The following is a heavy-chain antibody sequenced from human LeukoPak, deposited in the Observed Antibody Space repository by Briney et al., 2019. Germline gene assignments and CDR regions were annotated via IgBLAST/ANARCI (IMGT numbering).Heavy chain of an antibody. CDR2: IYYSGST. D-gene: IGHD6-19*01. CDR1: GGSISSSSYY. J-gene: IGHJ5*02. V-gene: IGHV4-39*01. CDR3: ARLEVIRGIAVAGTVCWFDP. Sequence: PSETLSLTCTVSGGSISSSSYYWGWIRQPPGKGLEWIGSIYYSGSTYYNPSLKSRVTISVDTSKNQFPLKLSSVTAADTAVYYCARLEVIRGIAVAGTVCWFDPWGQGTLVTVSS.